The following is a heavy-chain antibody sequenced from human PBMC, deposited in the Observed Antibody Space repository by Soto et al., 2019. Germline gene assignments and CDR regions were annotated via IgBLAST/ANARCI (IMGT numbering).Heavy chain of an antibody. V-gene: IGHV1-2*02. D-gene: IGHD2-15*01. CDR2: INPNSGDT. Sequence: ASVKVSCKASGYIYTAYSMHWVRQAPGQGLEWLGWINPNSGDTIYAQKFQDRVTMTCDTSVSTAYLELSSLSSDDTALYYCAREASAVVSLDYWGQGSLVTVSS. J-gene: IGHJ4*02. CDR1: GYIYTAYS. CDR3: AREASAVVSLDY.